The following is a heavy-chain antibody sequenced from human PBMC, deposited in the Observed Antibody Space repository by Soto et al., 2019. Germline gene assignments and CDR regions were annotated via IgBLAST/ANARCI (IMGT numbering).Heavy chain of an antibody. CDR1: GFTFSNYA. J-gene: IGHJ6*02. V-gene: IGHV3-23*01. CDR2: IRSSGEST. Sequence: QLLESGGGLVQTGGSLRLSCTASGFTFSNYAMSWVRQAPGKGLEWVSGIRSSGESTYYADSVKRRLTISRDNSKNMLYLQINSLRAEDTAVYYCAKGGRRVLIPMDVWGQGTTVIVSS. CDR3: AKGGRRVLIPMDV. D-gene: IGHD2-8*01.